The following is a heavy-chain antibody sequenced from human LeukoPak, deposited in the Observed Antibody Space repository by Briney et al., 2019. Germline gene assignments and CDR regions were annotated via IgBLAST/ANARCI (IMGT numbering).Heavy chain of an antibody. CDR1: GFTFSSYA. V-gene: IGHV3-23*01. J-gene: IGHJ4*02. D-gene: IGHD2-21*02. Sequence: GGSLRLSCAASGFTFSSYAMSWVRQAPGQGLGWVSAISGSGGSTYYADSVKGRFTISRDNSKNTLYLQMNSLGAEDTAVYYCAREAHCGGDCQLDYWGQGTLVTVSS. CDR3: AREAHCGGDCQLDY. CDR2: ISGSGGST.